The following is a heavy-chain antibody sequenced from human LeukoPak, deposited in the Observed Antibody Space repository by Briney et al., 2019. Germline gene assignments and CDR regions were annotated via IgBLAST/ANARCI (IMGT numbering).Heavy chain of an antibody. CDR2: IYYTGST. Sequence: SETLSLTCAVYGGSFSGYYWSWIRQPPGKGLEWIGYIYYTGSTNYNPSLTSRVTISVDTSKNQFSLKLSSVTAADTAVYYCAGYSGYDYALSSRSRRFDYWGQGTLVTVSS. J-gene: IGHJ4*02. V-gene: IGHV4-59*01. CDR1: GGSFSGYY. D-gene: IGHD5-12*01. CDR3: AGYSGYDYALSSRSRRFDY.